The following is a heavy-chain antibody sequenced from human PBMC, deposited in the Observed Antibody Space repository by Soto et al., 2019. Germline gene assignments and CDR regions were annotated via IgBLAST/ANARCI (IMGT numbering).Heavy chain of an antibody. CDR2: VSAANGYT. CDR1: GFIFTNYG. V-gene: IGHV1-18*01. Sequence: QVQLVQSGPEMKKPGASVKVSCKGSGFIFTNYGFNWVRQAPGQGLEWVGWVSAANGYTRSAQKFQDRLIMATDSTTNTAYMELRGLGPDDTALYYCAKGRSIAVPEGSWGQGTLVTGSS. D-gene: IGHD6-19*01. J-gene: IGHJ5*02. CDR3: AKGRSIAVPEGS.